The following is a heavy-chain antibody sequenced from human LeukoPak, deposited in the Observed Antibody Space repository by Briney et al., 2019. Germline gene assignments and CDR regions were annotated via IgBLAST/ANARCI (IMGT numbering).Heavy chain of an antibody. CDR3: ASDLGYCSGGSCWSV. CDR1: GGSISSGGSY. V-gene: IGHV4-31*03. Sequence: SQTLSLTCTVSGGSISSGGSYWSWIRQHPGKGLEWIGYIYYNGGTYYNPSLKSRLTISSETSKNQFSLKLSSVTAADTAVYYCASDLGYCSGGSCWSVWGQGTMVTVS. D-gene: IGHD2-15*01. J-gene: IGHJ3*01. CDR2: IYYNGGT.